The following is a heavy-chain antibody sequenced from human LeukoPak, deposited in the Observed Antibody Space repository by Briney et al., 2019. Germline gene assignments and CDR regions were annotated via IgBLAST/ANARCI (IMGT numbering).Heavy chain of an antibody. CDR2: ISGSGGST. J-gene: IGHJ3*02. CDR3: AKVPHYGDYVI. Sequence: GGSLRLSCAASGFTFSSYAMSWVRQAPGKGLEWVSAISGSGGSTYYADPVKGRFTISRDNSKNTLYLQMNSLRAEDTAVYYCAKVPHYGDYVIWGQGTMVTVSS. D-gene: IGHD4-17*01. CDR1: GFTFSSYA. V-gene: IGHV3-23*01.